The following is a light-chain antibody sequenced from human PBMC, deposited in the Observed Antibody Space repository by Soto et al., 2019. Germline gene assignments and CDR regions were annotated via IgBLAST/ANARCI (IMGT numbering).Light chain of an antibody. Sequence: EFVLTQSPGTLSLSPGERATLSCRASQSFRSSYLTWYHQKPGQAPRLLIYDASNRATGIPARFSGSGSGTDFTLTISSLEPEDFAVYYCQQRSNWPLTFGGGTKVEIK. CDR2: DAS. J-gene: IGKJ4*01. CDR3: QQRSNWPLT. V-gene: IGKV3-11*01. CDR1: QSFRSSY.